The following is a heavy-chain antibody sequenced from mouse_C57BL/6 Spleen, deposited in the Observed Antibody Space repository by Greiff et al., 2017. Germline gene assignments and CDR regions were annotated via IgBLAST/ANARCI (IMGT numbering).Heavy chain of an antibody. CDR2: IDPSDSYT. Sequence: QVQLQQPGAELVKPGASVKLSCKASGYTFTSYWMQWVKQRPGQGLEWIGEIDPSDSYTNYNQKFKGKATLTVATSSSTAYRQLSSLPTEDSAVYSCASWSMGSDGRNAMDYWGQGTSVTVSS. CDR1: GYTFTSYW. D-gene: IGHD1-1*02. J-gene: IGHJ4*01. V-gene: IGHV1-50*01. CDR3: ASWSMGSDGRNAMDY.